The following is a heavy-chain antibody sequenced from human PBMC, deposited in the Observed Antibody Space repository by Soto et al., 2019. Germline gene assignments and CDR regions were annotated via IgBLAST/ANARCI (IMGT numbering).Heavy chain of an antibody. D-gene: IGHD6-6*01. CDR3: ARPGSSSSDY. Sequence: SCKGSGYSFTTYWIGWVRQMPGKGLEWMGIINPRDSDTRYSPSFQGQVTISADKSINTAYLQWSSLKASDTAMYYCARPGSSSSDYWGQGTLVTVSS. J-gene: IGHJ4*02. CDR2: INPRDSDT. CDR1: GYSFTTYW. V-gene: IGHV5-51*01.